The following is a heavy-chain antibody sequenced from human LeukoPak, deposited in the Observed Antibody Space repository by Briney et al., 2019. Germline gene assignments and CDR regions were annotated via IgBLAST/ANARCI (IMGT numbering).Heavy chain of an antibody. CDR1: GHSITSDHY. V-gene: IGHV4-38-2*02. CDR2: IHHTGST. D-gene: IGHD2-15*01. CDR3: ARDHRYCSGGSCYYFDY. J-gene: IGHJ4*02. Sequence: PSETLSLTRTVSGHSITSDHYWAWVRQPLGKGLEWIGSIHHTGSTYYNPALTSRITISVDTSKHQYSLKLGSVTAADTAVYYCARDHRYCSGGSCYYFDYWGQGTLVTVSS.